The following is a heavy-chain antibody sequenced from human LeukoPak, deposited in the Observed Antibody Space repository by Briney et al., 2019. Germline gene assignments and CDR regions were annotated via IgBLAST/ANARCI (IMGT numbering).Heavy chain of an antibody. CDR1: GVSISSTNYF. V-gene: IGHV4-39*07. J-gene: IGHJ4*02. CDR2: LLYSGFT. CDR3: CAARGGDQGDS. D-gene: IGHD3-16*01. Sequence: SETLSLTCSVSGVSISSTNYFWGWIRQPPGKGLEWIGGLLYSGFTYYHPSLKSRVSISVDTSENQFSLKLTSVTAADTGVYFCCAARGGDQGDSWGQGTLVTVSS.